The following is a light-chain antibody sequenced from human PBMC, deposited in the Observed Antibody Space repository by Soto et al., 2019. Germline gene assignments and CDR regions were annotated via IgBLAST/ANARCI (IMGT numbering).Light chain of an antibody. CDR1: QGIIHD. Sequence: AIQSTQSPSSLSASVLDTFAMTCRASQGIIHDLGWFHQKPVKAPKLLIYGASSLQSGVPLRFSGSGSGTDFTLTISSLQPDDFATYYCQQYSSYSGFGQGTKVDI. CDR3: QQYSSYSG. V-gene: IGKV1-6*01. CDR2: GAS. J-gene: IGKJ1*01.